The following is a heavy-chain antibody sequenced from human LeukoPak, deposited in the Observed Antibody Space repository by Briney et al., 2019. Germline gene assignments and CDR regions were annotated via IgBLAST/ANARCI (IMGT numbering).Heavy chain of an antibody. CDR2: I. CDR1: GFTFSSYS. D-gene: IGHD1-26*01. CDR3: ARDRGGSYSAIDY. Sequence: GGSLRLSCAASGFTFSSYSMNWVRQAPGKGLEWVSFIYYADSVKGRFTISRDNAKNSLYLQMNSLRAEDTAVYYCARDRGGSYSAIDYWGQGTLVTVSS. J-gene: IGHJ4*02. V-gene: IGHV3-48*04.